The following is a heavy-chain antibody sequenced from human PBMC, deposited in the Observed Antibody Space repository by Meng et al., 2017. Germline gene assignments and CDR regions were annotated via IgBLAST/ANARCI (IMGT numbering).Heavy chain of an antibody. D-gene: IGHD5-18*01. V-gene: IGHV3-15*01. Sequence: GGSLRLSCAASGFTFSDYYMSWIRQAPGKGLEWVGRIKSKTDGGTTDYAAPVKGRFTISRDDSKNTLYLQMNSLKTEDTAVYYCTTAGYSYDDYWGQGTLVTVSS. CDR1: GFTFSDYY. CDR2: IKSKTDGGTT. CDR3: TTAGYSYDDY. J-gene: IGHJ4*02.